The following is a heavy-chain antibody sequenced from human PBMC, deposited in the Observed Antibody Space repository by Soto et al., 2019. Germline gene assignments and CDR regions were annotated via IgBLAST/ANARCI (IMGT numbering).Heavy chain of an antibody. CDR2: IYSSGST. CDR3: ARGGALYNWFGP. V-gene: IGHV4-59*11. Sequence: SETLSLTCTVSGGSISSHYWSWIRQPPGKGLEWVGYIYSSGSTNYNPSLKSRVTISVDTSKNQFSLRLSSVTSADTAVYYCARGGALYNWFGPWGQGTLVTVSS. CDR1: GGSISSHY. J-gene: IGHJ5*02. D-gene: IGHD3-16*01.